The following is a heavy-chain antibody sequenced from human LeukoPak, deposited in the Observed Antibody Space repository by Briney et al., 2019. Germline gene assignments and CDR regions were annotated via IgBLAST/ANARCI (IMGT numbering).Heavy chain of an antibody. CDR1: GGTFSSYA. CDR2: IIPILGIA. V-gene: IGHV1-69*04. Sequence: SVKVSCKASGGTFSSYAISWVRQAPGQGLEWMGRIIPILGIANYAQKFQGRVTITADKSTSTAYMELSSLRSEDTAVYYCARCGAAAGTIDYWGQGTLVTVSS. D-gene: IGHD6-13*01. J-gene: IGHJ4*02. CDR3: ARCGAAAGTIDY.